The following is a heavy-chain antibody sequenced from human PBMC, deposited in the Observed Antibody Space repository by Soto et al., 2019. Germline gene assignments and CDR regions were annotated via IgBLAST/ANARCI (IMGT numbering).Heavy chain of an antibody. J-gene: IGHJ6*02. D-gene: IGHD4-17*01. Sequence: QVQLQESGPGLVKPSQTLSLSCTVSGASIDSGAYYWTWIRQHPGRGLEWIGYISYSGNTYYSPSISRRITISVDSSKIQFSPKLGSVTDDCAAVYYCARELQFWSGNGEFLGQGTAATVSS. V-gene: IGHV4-31*03. CDR1: GASIDSGAYY. CDR3: ARELQFWSGNGEF. CDR2: ISYSGNT.